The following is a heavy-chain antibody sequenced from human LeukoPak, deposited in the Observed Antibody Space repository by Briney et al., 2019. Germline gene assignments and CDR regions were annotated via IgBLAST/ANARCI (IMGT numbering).Heavy chain of an antibody. J-gene: IGHJ5*02. D-gene: IGHD3-10*01. CDR1: GGSFSGYY. CDR3: ARGQYYYGSGSYYNGGWDWFDP. V-gene: IGHV4-34*01. Sequence: SETLSLTCAVYGGSFSGYYWSWIRQPPGKGLEWIGEINHSGSTNYNPSLKSRVTISVDTSKNQFSLKLSSVTAADTAVYYCARGQYYYGSGSYYNGGWDWFDPWGQGTLVTVSS. CDR2: INHSGST.